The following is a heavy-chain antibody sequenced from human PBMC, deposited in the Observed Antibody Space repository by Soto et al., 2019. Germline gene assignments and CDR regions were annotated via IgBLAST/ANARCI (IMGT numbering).Heavy chain of an antibody. D-gene: IGHD2-2*01. CDR2: IRSKANSYAT. J-gene: IGHJ4*02. CDR1: GFTFSGSA. CDR3: TXXTXXXXXXXXYQXFDY. V-gene: IGHV3-73*02. Sequence: EVQLVESGGGLVQPGGSLKLSCAASGFTFSGSAMHWVRQASGKGLEXVGRIRSKANSYATAYAASVKGRFTISRDDSKNTAYLQMNSLKTEDTAVYYCTXXTXXXXXXXXYQXFDYWGQGTLVTVSS.